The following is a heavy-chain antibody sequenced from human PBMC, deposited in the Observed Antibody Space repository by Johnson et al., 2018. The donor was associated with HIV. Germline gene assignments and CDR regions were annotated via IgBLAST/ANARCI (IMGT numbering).Heavy chain of an antibody. CDR2: MSYDGSFK. D-gene: IGHD6-25*01. J-gene: IGHJ3*02. V-gene: IGHV3-30*01. CDR1: GFTFSSYA. CDR3: ARDVAAAKMDAFDT. Sequence: QVQLVESGGGVVQPGRSLRLSCAASGFTFSSYAMHWVRQAPGKGLEWVAVMSYDGSFKDYADSVRGRFTISRDNSRSTLFLDMINLRDEATALYYCARDVAAAKMDAFDTWGQGTMVIVSS.